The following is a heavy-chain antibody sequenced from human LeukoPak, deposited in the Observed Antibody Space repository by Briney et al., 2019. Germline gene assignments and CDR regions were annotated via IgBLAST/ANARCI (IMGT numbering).Heavy chain of an antibody. CDR2: INPNSGGT. CDR3: ARRFPAGTTFGFDY. Sequence: GASVKVSCKASGYTFTGYYMHWVRQAPGQGLEWMGWINPNSGGTNYAQKFQGRVTMTRDTSISTAYMELSRLRSDDTAVYYCARRFPAGTTFGFDYWGQGTLVTVSS. J-gene: IGHJ4*02. V-gene: IGHV1-2*02. CDR1: GYTFTGYY. D-gene: IGHD1-1*01.